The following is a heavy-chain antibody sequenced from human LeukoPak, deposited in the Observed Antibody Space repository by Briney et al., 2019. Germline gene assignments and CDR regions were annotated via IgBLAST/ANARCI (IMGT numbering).Heavy chain of an antibody. CDR1: GFTFIYYA. D-gene: IGHD4-17*01. J-gene: IGHJ4*02. Sequence: PGGSLRLSCAASGFTFIYYAMSWVRQAPGKGLEWVSGISGSGGRKYYADSVKGRFTISRDNSKNTLYVQMNDLRAEDTAVYYCVKDRVSGDYGKYYSDYWGQATLVTVSP. V-gene: IGHV3-23*01. CDR2: ISGSGGRK. CDR3: VKDRVSGDYGKYYSDY.